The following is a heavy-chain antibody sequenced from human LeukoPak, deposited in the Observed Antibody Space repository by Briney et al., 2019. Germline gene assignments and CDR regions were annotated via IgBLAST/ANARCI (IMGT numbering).Heavy chain of an antibody. CDR2: ISSSSSTI. D-gene: IGHD6-6*01. J-gene: IGHJ6*03. CDR3: ARDAVEYSSSIYYYYYYMDV. Sequence: GGSLRLSCAASGFTFSSYSMNWVRQAPGKGLEWVSYISSSSSTIYYADSVKGRFTISRDNAKNSLYLQMNSLRAEDTAVYYCARDAVEYSSSIYYYYYYMDVWGKGTTITVSS. V-gene: IGHV3-48*01. CDR1: GFTFSSYS.